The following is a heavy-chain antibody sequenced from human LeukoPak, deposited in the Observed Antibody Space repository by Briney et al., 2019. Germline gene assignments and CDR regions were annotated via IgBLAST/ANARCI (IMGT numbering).Heavy chain of an antibody. V-gene: IGHV1-8*01. Sequence: GASVKVSCKASGYTFTSYDINWVRQATGQGLEWMGWMNPNSANIGYAQKFQGRVTMTRDTSIGTAYMEPSSLRPEDTAVYYCARGFGAHDYDIDYWGQGTLVTVSS. CDR2: MNPNSANI. CDR3: ARGFGAHDYDIDY. J-gene: IGHJ4*02. D-gene: IGHD4-17*01. CDR1: GYTFTSYD.